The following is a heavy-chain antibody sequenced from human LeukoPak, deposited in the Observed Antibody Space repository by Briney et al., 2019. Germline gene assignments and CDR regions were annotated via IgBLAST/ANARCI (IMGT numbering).Heavy chain of an antibody. Sequence: SSETLSLTCTVSGGSISSSSYYWGWIRQPPGKGLEWIGSIYYSGSTYYNPSLKSRVTISVDTSKNQFSLKLSSVTAADTAVYYCARLGVGDDFWSGYSYYFDYWGQGTLVTVSS. V-gene: IGHV4-39*01. J-gene: IGHJ4*02. D-gene: IGHD3-3*01. CDR3: ARLGVGDDFWSGYSYYFDY. CDR1: GGSISSSSYY. CDR2: IYYSGST.